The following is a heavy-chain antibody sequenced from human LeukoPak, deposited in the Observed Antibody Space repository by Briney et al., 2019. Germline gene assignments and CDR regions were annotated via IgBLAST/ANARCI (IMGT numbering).Heavy chain of an antibody. CDR2: IYYSGST. CDR3: AREGRGYYFDY. D-gene: IGHD1-26*01. V-gene: IGHV4-39*02. CDR1: GGSISGSSYY. Sequence: SETLSLTCTVSGGSISGSSYYWGWIRQPPGKGLEWIGSIYYSGSTYYNPSLKSRVTISVDTSKNQFSLKLNSVTATDTAVYYCAREGRGYYFDYWGQGTLVTVSS. J-gene: IGHJ4*02.